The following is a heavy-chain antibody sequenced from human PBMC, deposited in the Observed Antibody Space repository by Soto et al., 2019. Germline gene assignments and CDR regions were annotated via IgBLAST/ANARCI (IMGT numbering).Heavy chain of an antibody. V-gene: IGHV4-59*01. D-gene: IGHD3-10*01. CDR1: GGSISSYY. CDR2: IYYSGST. J-gene: IGHJ4*02. CDR3: ASRYGSGSYYNG. Sequence: SETLSLTCTVSGGSISSYYWSWIRQPPGKGLEWIGYIYYSGSTNYNPSLKSRVTISVDTSKNQFSLKLSSVTAADTAVYYCASRYGSGSYYNGWGQGTLVTVSS.